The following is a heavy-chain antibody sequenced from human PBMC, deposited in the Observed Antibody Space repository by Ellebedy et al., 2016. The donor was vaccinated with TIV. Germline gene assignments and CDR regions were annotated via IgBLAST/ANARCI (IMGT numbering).Heavy chain of an antibody. CDR3: ARAFTGKMAIPTY. CDR1: GGTFSNYA. V-gene: IGHV1-46*04. J-gene: IGHJ4*02. Sequence: AASVKVSCKASGGTFSNYAINWVRQAPGQGLEWMGIINPSGGSTSYAQKLQGRVTMTRDTSTSTVYMELSSLRSEDTAVYYCARAFTGKMAIPTYWGQGTLVTVSS. CDR2: INPSGGST. D-gene: IGHD5-24*01.